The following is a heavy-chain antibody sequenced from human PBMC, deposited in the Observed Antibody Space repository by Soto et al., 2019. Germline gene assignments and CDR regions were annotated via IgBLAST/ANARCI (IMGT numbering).Heavy chain of an antibody. Sequence: SETLSLTCTVSGGSISSYYWSWIRQPPGKGLEWIGYIYYSGSTNYNPSLKSRVTISVDTSKNQFSLKLSSVTAADTAVYYCARKPWRNWFDPWGQGTLVTVSS. J-gene: IGHJ5*02. CDR2: IYYSGST. CDR3: ARKPWRNWFDP. CDR1: GGSISSYY. V-gene: IGHV4-59*08.